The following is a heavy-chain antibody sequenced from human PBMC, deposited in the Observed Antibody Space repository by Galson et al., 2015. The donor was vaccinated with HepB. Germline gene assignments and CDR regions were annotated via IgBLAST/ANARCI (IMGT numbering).Heavy chain of an antibody. CDR1: GFIFSNYY. CDR3: ARGHYGMDV. J-gene: IGHJ6*02. Sequence: SLRLSCAASGFIFSNYYVSWIRQAPGKGLEWVSYISGAGSTIYYADSVKGRFTISRDNARNSLYLQMNSLRAEDTAVYYCARGHYGMDVWGQGTTVTVSS. CDR2: ISGAGSTI. V-gene: IGHV3-11*01.